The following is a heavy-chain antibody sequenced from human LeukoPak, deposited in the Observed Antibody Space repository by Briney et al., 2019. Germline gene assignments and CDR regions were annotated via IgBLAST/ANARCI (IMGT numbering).Heavy chain of an antibody. D-gene: IGHD6-6*01. Sequence: PGGSLRLSCAASGFTFSSYSMNWVRQAPGKGLEWVSSISSSSSYIYYADSVKGRFTISRDNAKNSLYLQMNSLRAEDTAVYYCARANSIAARPSFDCWGQGTLVTVSS. CDR1: GFTFSSYS. V-gene: IGHV3-21*01. CDR2: ISSSSSYI. J-gene: IGHJ4*02. CDR3: ARANSIAARPSFDC.